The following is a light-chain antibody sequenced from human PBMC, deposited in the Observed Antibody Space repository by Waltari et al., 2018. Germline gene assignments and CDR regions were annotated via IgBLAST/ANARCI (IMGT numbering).Light chain of an antibody. V-gene: IGLV3-21*01. J-gene: IGLJ1*01. CDR2: SDS. CDR3: QVWEISRDHYV. CDR1: TLCTKS. Sequence: SYVLTQPPSVSVAPGESARITCGGNTLCTKSVPWYQQKPGQAPVLVIYSDSDRPSGIPERFSGANSGNTATLTISRVEAGDEADYYCQVWEISRDHYVFGSGTEVTVL.